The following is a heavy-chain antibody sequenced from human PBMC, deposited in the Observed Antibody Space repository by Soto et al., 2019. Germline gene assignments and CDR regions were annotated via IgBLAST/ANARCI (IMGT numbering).Heavy chain of an antibody. V-gene: IGHV3-23*01. CDR2: VSGSGGST. D-gene: IGHD5-12*01. CDR3: ARGSGYDSRSSYYYYGMDV. J-gene: IGHJ6*02. CDR1: GFTFSSYA. Sequence: GGSLRLSCAASGFTFSSYAMSWVRQAPGKGLEWVSAVSGSGGSTYYADSVKGRFTISRDNSKNTLYLQMNSLRAEDTAVYYCARGSGYDSRSSYYYYGMDVWGQGTTVTVSS.